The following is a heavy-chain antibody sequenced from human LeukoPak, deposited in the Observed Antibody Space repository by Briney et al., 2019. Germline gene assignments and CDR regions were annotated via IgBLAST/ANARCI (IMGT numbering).Heavy chain of an antibody. D-gene: IGHD6-19*01. CDR3: AKVLAESGFSSGWSRGFDY. Sequence: GGSLRLSCTTSGFTFSSYAMSWVRQAPGKGLEWVSAISGSGGSTYYADSVKGRFTISRDNSKNTLYLQMNSLRAEDTAVYYCAKVLAESGFSSGWSRGFDYWGQGTLVTVSS. CDR1: GFTFSSYA. J-gene: IGHJ4*02. CDR2: ISGSGGST. V-gene: IGHV3-23*01.